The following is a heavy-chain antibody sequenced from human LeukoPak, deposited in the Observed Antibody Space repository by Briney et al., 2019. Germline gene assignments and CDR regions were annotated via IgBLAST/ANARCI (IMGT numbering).Heavy chain of an antibody. CDR3: ARGVWGRYFDWLPEVGFDP. D-gene: IGHD3-9*01. Sequence: GGSLRLSCAASGFTFSTYEMNWVRQAPGKGLEWVSYISTSGSIIYYADSVKGRFTISRNNTKTLLTLQMNSLRAEDTAVYYCARGVWGRYFDWLPEVGFDPWGQGTLVTVSS. CDR2: ISTSGSII. CDR1: GFTFSTYE. J-gene: IGHJ5*02. V-gene: IGHV3-48*03.